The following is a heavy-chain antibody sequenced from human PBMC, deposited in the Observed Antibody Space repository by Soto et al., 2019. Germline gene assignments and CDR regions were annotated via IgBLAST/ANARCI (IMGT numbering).Heavy chain of an antibody. J-gene: IGHJ6*02. Sequence: SETLSLTCTVSGGSISSGDYYWSWIRQPPGKGLQWIGYIYYSGSTYYNPSLKSRVTISVDTSKNQFSLKLSSVTAADTAVYYCARGTPLADFWSRPTGYGMDVWGQGTTVTVSS. CDR1: GGSISSGDYY. CDR2: IYYSGST. CDR3: ARGTPLADFWSRPTGYGMDV. V-gene: IGHV4-30-4*01. D-gene: IGHD3-3*01.